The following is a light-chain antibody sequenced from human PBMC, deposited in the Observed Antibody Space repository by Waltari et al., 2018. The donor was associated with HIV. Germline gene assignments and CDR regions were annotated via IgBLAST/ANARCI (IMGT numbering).Light chain of an antibody. Sequence: QSALTQPASVSGSPGQSITISCTGTSSDVGGYNYVSWYQQHPDKAPKLVFYDVSNRPAGVSNRFAGSKSGNTASRSISGLKAENEADYYCSSYTSSSTPLVVFGGGTKLTV. CDR1: SSDVGGYNY. CDR2: DVS. J-gene: IGLJ2*01. CDR3: SSYTSSSTPLVV. V-gene: IGLV2-14*03.